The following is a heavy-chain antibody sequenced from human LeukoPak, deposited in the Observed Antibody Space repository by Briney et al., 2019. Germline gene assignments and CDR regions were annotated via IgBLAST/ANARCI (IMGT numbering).Heavy chain of an antibody. V-gene: IGHV3-53*01. J-gene: IGHJ4*02. CDR2: IHSGGST. CDR1: GFTVSSNH. Sequence: GGSLRLSCAASGFTVSSNHMSWVRQAAGKGLEWVSVIHSGGSTDYADSVKGRFTISRDNSKNSLYLQMNSLRAEDTAVYYCARTTNDYGDYWGQGTLVTVSS. CDR3: ARTTNDYGDY. D-gene: IGHD1-1*01.